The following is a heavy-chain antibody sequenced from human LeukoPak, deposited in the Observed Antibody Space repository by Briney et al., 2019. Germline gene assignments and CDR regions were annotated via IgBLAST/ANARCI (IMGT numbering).Heavy chain of an antibody. J-gene: IGHJ4*02. CDR3: ARAFPTVTTFDY. D-gene: IGHD4-17*01. V-gene: IGHV2-70*11. Sequence: ESGPTLVNPTQTLTLTCTFSGFSLGTTGMCVSWIRQPPGKALEWLARIDWDDDKYYRTSLQTRLTISKDTSKNQVVLTMTYMDPVDTAAYYCARAFPTVTTFDYWGQGTLVSVSS. CDR1: GFSLGTTGMC. CDR2: IDWDDDK.